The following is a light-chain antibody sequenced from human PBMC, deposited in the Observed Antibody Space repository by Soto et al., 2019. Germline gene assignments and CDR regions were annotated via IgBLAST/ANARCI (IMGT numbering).Light chain of an antibody. CDR3: QQYGSLTLT. Sequence: EIVLTQSPGTLSLSPGERAALSCRASQSVTRTYLAWYQQRPGQAPRLLIYGASSRATGIPDRFSGSGSGTDFSLTISRLEPEDFAVYYCQQYGSLTLTFGQGTSVDIK. CDR2: GAS. CDR1: QSVTRTY. V-gene: IGKV3-20*01. J-gene: IGKJ1*01.